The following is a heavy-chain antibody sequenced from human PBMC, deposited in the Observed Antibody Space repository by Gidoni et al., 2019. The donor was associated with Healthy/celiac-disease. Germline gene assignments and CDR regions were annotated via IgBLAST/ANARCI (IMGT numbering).Heavy chain of an antibody. D-gene: IGHD6-13*01. Sequence: EVQLVESGGGLVQPGRSLRLSCAASGFTFDDYAMHWVRQAPGKGLEWVSGISWNSGSIGYADSVKGRFTISRDNAKNSLYLQMNSLRAEDTALYYCAKSRGYSSSWLPDWYFDLWGRGTLVTVSS. V-gene: IGHV3-9*01. CDR2: ISWNSGSI. J-gene: IGHJ2*01. CDR3: AKSRGYSSSWLPDWYFDL. CDR1: GFTFDDYA.